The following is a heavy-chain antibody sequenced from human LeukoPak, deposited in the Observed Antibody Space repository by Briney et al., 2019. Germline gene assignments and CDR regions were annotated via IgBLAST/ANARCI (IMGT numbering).Heavy chain of an antibody. V-gene: IGHV4-31*03. D-gene: IGHD4-23*01. Sequence: SQTLSLTCTVSGGSISSGGYYWSWIRQHPGKGLEWIGHIYYNGNTHYNPSLKSRLTISEDTSKNQFSLNLTSVSAADTAIYYCVGVYGGNALSDSWGQGTLVTVSS. CDR2: IYYNGNT. J-gene: IGHJ4*02. CDR3: VGVYGGNALSDS. CDR1: GGSISSGGYY.